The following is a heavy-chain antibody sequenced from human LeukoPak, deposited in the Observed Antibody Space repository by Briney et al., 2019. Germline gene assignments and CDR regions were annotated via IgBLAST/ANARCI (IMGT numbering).Heavy chain of an antibody. D-gene: IGHD4-17*01. Sequence: GGSLRLSCAASGFNSYWMSWVRQAPGKGLEWVANIKQDGSEKYYVDSVKGRFTISRDNVKNSLYLQMNSLRAEDTAVYYCASPAYGDYALFDYWGQGTLVTVSS. V-gene: IGHV3-7*01. CDR2: IKQDGSEK. J-gene: IGHJ4*02. CDR1: GFNSYW. CDR3: ASPAYGDYALFDY.